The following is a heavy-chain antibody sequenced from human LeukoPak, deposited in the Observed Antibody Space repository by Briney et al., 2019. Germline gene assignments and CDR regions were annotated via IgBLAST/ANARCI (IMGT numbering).Heavy chain of an antibody. Sequence: GGSLRLSCTASGFTFGDYAMSWVRQAPGKGLEWVSVIGGSNGITFYVGSVKGRFTISRDNSKDTLYLQMNSLRAEDTAVYYCARNENSGWGYFDYWGQGTLVTVSS. CDR1: GFTFGDYA. V-gene: IGHV3-23*01. CDR2: IGGSNGIT. J-gene: IGHJ4*02. D-gene: IGHD5-12*01. CDR3: ARNENSGWGYFDY.